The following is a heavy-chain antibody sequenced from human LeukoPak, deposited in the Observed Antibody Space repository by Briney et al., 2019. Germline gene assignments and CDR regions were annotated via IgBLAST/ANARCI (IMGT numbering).Heavy chain of an antibody. J-gene: IGHJ4*02. V-gene: IGHV1-69*13. CDR3: AQRFSWYLDY. CDR2: IIPIFGTA. Sequence: SVKVSCKASGYTFTSYAMNWVRQAPGQGLEWMGGIIPIFGTANYAQKFQGRVTITADESTSTAYMELSSLRSEDTAVYYCAQRFSWYLDYWGQGTLVTVSS. CDR1: GYTFTSYA. D-gene: IGHD2-15*01.